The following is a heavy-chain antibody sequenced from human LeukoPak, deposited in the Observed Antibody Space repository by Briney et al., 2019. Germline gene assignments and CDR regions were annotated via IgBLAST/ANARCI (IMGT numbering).Heavy chain of an antibody. CDR3: AKNPQYYYDSSGFFEY. V-gene: IGHV3-23*01. J-gene: IGHJ4*02. Sequence: GGSLGLSCAASRFTFSRYALNWVRQAPGKGLEWVSAISGSGGSTYYADSVKGRFTISRDNSKNTLYLQMNSLRVEDTAVYYCAKNPQYYYDSSGFFEYWGQGTLVTVSS. D-gene: IGHD3-22*01. CDR1: RFTFSRYA. CDR2: ISGSGGST.